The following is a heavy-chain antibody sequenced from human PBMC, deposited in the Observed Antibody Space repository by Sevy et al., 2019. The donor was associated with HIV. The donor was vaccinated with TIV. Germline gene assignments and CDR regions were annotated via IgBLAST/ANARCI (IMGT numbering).Heavy chain of an antibody. CDR1: GFTFSDYY. D-gene: IGHD6-19*01. CDR3: ARGRLDSSGWPIYGMDV. Sequence: GGSLRLSCAASGFTFSDYYVSWIRQAPGKGLEWVSYISSSGSTIYYADSVKGRFTISRDNAKNSLYLQMNSLRAEDTAVYYCARGRLDSSGWPIYGMDVWGQGTTVTVSS. J-gene: IGHJ6*02. V-gene: IGHV3-11*01. CDR2: ISSSGSTI.